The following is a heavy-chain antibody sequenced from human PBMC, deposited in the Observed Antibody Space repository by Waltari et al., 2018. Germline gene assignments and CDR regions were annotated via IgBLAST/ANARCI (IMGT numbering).Heavy chain of an antibody. CDR2: IYVGDST. CDR1: GDSMYEYY. CDR3: ARVLEGATFDY. J-gene: IGHJ4*02. D-gene: IGHD1-26*01. Sequence: QVQLQESGPGLVKPSETLSLTCNVSGDSMYEYYWSWLRQPAGKGLEWIGRIYVGDSTYYNPSLKSRVTISVDTSKNQFSLKLSSVTAADTAVYYCARVLEGATFDYWGQGTLVTVSS. V-gene: IGHV4-4*07.